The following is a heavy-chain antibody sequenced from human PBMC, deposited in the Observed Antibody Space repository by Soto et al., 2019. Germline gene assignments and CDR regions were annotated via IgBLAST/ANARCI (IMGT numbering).Heavy chain of an antibody. D-gene: IGHD1-26*01. V-gene: IGHV3-23*01. CDR3: AKVRMGATYYYYGMDV. Sequence: GGSLRLSCAASGFTFSSYAMSWVRQAPGKGLEWVSAISGSGGSTYYADPVKGRFTISRDNPKNTLYLQMNSLRAEDTAVYYCAKVRMGATYYYYGMDVWGQGTTVTVSS. J-gene: IGHJ6*02. CDR2: ISGSGGST. CDR1: GFTFSSYA.